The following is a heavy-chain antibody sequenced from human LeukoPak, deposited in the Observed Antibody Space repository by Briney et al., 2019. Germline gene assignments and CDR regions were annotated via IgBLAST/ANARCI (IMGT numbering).Heavy chain of an antibody. V-gene: IGHV3-30*02. J-gene: IGHJ4*02. CDR3: VKRGATVRRTYFFDS. D-gene: IGHD1-26*01. CDR2: IRYDGNDK. Sequence: GGSLRLSCVASGFTFNAFGMHWVRQAPGKGLEWVAFIRYDGNDKYYSGSVEGRFTISRDIPKNTLYLQMNSLRVEDTSFYYCVKRGATVRRTYFFDSWGQGALVTVSS. CDR1: GFTFNAFG.